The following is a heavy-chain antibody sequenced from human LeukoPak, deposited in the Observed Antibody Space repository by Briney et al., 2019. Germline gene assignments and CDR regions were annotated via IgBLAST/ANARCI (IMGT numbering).Heavy chain of an antibody. Sequence: PGGSLSLLCGPSILRYGSPRKSCVRHAPGKGLEWVGRIKRKSDGGTTDYAAPVKGRFTIARDDSKSTVYLKMNSLKTEDTAVYYCTTVPTVVAGKVFDYWGQGTLVTVSS. CDR2: IKRKSDGGTT. CDR3: TTVPTVVAGKVFDY. D-gene: IGHD6-19*01. J-gene: IGHJ4*02. V-gene: IGHV3-15*01. CDR1: ILRYGSPR.